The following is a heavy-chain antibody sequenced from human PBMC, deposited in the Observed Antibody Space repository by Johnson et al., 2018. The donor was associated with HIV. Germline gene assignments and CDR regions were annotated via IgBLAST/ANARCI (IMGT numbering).Heavy chain of an antibody. J-gene: IGHJ3*02. V-gene: IGHV3-20*04. CDR3: ARDISYDSSASQGAFDI. CDR2: INWNGGST. CDR1: GFTFDDYG. D-gene: IGHD3-22*01. Sequence: VLLVESGGGLVQPGRSLKLSCAASGFTFDDYGMSWVRQAPGKGLEWVSGINWNGGSTGYADSVKGRFTISRDNAKNSLYLQMNSLRAEDTALYYCARDISYDSSASQGAFDIWGQGTMVTVSS.